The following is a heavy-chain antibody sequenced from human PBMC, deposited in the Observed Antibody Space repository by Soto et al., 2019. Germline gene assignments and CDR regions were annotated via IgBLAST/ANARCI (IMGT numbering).Heavy chain of an antibody. D-gene: IGHD3-22*01. CDR1: GFTFSDHY. CDR2: TRNKANSYTT. CDR3: ARLGSDNRHDY. V-gene: IGHV3-72*01. J-gene: IGHJ4*02. Sequence: GGSLRLSCAASGFTFSDHYMDWVRQAPGKGLEWVGRTRNKANSYTTEYAASVKGRFTSSRDDSKNSLYLQMNSLKTEDTAVYYCARLGSDNRHDYWGQGTLVTVSS.